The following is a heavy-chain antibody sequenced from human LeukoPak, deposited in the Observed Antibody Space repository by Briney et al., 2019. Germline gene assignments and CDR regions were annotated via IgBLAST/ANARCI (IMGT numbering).Heavy chain of an antibody. CDR3: ARESYYDSSGYISDY. D-gene: IGHD3-22*01. J-gene: IGHJ4*02. CDR1: GYTFTSYG. Sequence: ASVKVSCKASGYTFTSYGISWVRQAPGQGLEWMGLINPTAGSTYYAQRFQGRVTMTTDTSTSTAYMELRSLRSDDTAVYYCARESYYDSSGYISDYWGQGTLVTVSS. V-gene: IGHV1-18*01. CDR2: INPTAGST.